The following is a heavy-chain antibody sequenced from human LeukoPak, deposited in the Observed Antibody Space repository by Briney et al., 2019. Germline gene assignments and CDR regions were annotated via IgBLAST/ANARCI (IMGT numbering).Heavy chain of an antibody. CDR1: GFTFSSYG. CDR2: ISYDGSNK. J-gene: IGHJ4*02. Sequence: GGSLRLSCAASGFTFSSYGMHGVRQAPGKGREGVAVISYDGSNKYYADSVKRRFTISRDNSKNTLYLQMNRLRAEDTAVYYCAKRCSSTSCYDDYWGQGTLVTVSS. D-gene: IGHD2-2*01. CDR3: AKRCSSTSCYDDY. V-gene: IGHV3-30*18.